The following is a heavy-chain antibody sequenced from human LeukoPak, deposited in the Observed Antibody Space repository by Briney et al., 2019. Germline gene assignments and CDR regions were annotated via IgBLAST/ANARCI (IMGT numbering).Heavy chain of an antibody. D-gene: IGHD2-21*02. CDR2: IHPNSGGT. J-gene: IGHJ5*02. CDR1: GYTFTGHY. Sequence: GSVKVSCTASGYTFTGHYIHWVRQAPGQGLEWMGWIHPNSGGTNYAQKFQGRVTMTRDTSISTAYMELSRLRSDDTAVYYCARDDCGGDCYYAKKSFDPWGQGTLVTVSS. CDR3: ARDDCGGDCYYAKKSFDP. V-gene: IGHV1-2*02.